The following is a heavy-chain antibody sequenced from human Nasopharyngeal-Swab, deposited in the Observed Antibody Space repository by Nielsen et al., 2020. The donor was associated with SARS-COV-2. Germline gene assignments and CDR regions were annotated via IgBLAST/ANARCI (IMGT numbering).Heavy chain of an antibody. V-gene: IGHV3-7*01. CDR1: GFTFSSYW. J-gene: IGHJ4*02. CDR2: IKQDGSEK. CDR3: ARDDYVWGSYRYTTYFDY. D-gene: IGHD3-16*02. Sequence: GGSLRLSCAASGFTFSSYWMSWVRQAPGKGLEWVANIKQDGSEKYYVDSVKGRFTISRDNAKNSLYLQMNSLRAEHTAVYYCARDDYVWGSYRYTTYFDYWGQGTLVTVPS.